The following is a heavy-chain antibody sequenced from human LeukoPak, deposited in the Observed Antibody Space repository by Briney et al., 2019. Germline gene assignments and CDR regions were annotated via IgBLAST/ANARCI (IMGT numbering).Heavy chain of an antibody. CDR3: ARNGYNYYYYYGMDV. V-gene: IGHV1-69*04. J-gene: IGHJ6*02. CDR2: IIPILGIA. CDR1: GGTFSSYA. Sequence: SVKVSCKASGGTFSSYAISWVRQAPGQGLEWMGRIIPILGIANYAQKFQGRVTITADKSTSTAYMELSSLRSEDTAVYYCARNGYNYYYYYGMDVWGQGTTVTVPS. D-gene: IGHD5-24*01.